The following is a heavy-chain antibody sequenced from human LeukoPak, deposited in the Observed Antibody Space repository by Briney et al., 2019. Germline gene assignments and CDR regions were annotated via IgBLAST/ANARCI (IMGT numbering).Heavy chain of an antibody. CDR2: ISGSGNSA. Sequence: GGSLRLSCAASGFTFSSYAMSWVRQAPGKGLEWVSAISGSGNSAYYADSVKGRFTISRDNSKNTLCLQMNSLRVEDTAVYYCAKEEADFWSGYHFDYWGQGTLVTVSS. D-gene: IGHD3-3*01. J-gene: IGHJ4*02. CDR1: GFTFSSYA. V-gene: IGHV3-23*01. CDR3: AKEEADFWSGYHFDY.